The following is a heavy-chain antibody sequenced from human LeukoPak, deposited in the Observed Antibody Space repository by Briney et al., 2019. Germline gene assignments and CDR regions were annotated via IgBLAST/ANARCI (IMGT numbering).Heavy chain of an antibody. CDR3: ARGFGSSWYCFDY. CDR2: IYSGGST. V-gene: IGHV4-4*07. J-gene: IGHJ4*02. Sequence: PSETLSLTCTVSGGSMSDYYWSWIRQPAGKGLEWIGRIYSGGSTIYSPSLKSRVTMSVDTSKNQFSLKLSSVTAADTAVYFCARGFGSSWYCFDYWGQGTLVTVSS. D-gene: IGHD6-13*01. CDR1: GGSMSDYY.